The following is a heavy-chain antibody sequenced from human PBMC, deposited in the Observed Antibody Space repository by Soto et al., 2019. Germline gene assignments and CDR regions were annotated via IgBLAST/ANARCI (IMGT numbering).Heavy chain of an antibody. J-gene: IGHJ4*02. V-gene: IGHV3-30-3*01. CDR3: ARVMTTVTTEGV. CDR2: ISYDGSNK. Sequence: GGSLRLSCAASGFTFSSYAMHWVRQAPGKGLEWVAVISYDGSNKYYADSVKGRFTISRDNSKNTLYLQMNSLRAEDTAVYYCARVMTTVTTEGVWGQGTLVTAPQ. D-gene: IGHD4-4*01. CDR1: GFTFSSYA.